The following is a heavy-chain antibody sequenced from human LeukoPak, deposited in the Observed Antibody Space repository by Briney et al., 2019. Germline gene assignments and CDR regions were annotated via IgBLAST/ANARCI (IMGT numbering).Heavy chain of an antibody. CDR3: AKDHSMTKIADAFDI. Sequence: GGSLRLSCAASGFTFSSYAMSWVRQAPGKGLEWVSAISGSGGSTYYADSVKGRFTISRDNSKNTLYLQMNSLRVEDTAAYYCAKDHSMTKIADAFDIWGQGTLVTVSS. V-gene: IGHV3-23*01. CDR1: GFTFSSYA. CDR2: ISGSGGST. D-gene: IGHD2/OR15-2a*01. J-gene: IGHJ3*02.